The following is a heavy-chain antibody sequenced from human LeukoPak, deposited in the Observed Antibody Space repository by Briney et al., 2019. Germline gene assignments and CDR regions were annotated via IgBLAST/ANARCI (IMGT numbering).Heavy chain of an antibody. J-gene: IGHJ6*02. V-gene: IGHV3-7*01. Sequence: GGSLRLSCAASGFTFRTYWMTWVRQAPGKGLEWVANIKQDGSERYYADSVRGRFTISRDNAKKSLDLQMNSLRVEDTAVHYCARVSVPGYCSGSICYGYAVDDYYGMDVWGQGTTVTVSS. D-gene: IGHD2-2*01. CDR3: ARVSVPGYCSGSICYGYAVDDYYGMDV. CDR2: IKQDGSER. CDR1: GFTFRTYW.